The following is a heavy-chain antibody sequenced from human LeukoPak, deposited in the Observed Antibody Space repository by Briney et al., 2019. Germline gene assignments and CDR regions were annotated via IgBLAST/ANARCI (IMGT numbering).Heavy chain of an antibody. CDR2: IYTSGST. CDR1: GGSISSYY. J-gene: IGHJ4*02. CDR3: ARESNLAAEFDY. V-gene: IGHV4-4*07. D-gene: IGHD6-13*01. Sequence: SETLSLTCTVSGGSISSYYWSLIRQPAGKGLEWIGRIYTSGSTNYNPSLKSRVTMSVDTSKNQFSLKLSSVTAADTAVYYCARESNLAAEFDYWGQGTLVTVSS.